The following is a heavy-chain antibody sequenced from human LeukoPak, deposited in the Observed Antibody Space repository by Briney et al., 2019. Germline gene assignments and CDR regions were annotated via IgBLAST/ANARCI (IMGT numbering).Heavy chain of an antibody. J-gene: IGHJ6*02. CDR3: ARVVPEEAAAGNYYYGMDV. CDR1: GGSISSGDYY. D-gene: IGHD6-13*01. Sequence: PSQTLSLTCTVSGGSISSGDYYWSWIRQPPGKGLEWIGYIYYSGSTYYNPSLKSRVTISVDTSKNQFSLKLSSVTAADTAVYYCARVVPEEAAAGNYYYGMDVWGQRTTVTVSS. V-gene: IGHV4-30-4*01. CDR2: IYYSGST.